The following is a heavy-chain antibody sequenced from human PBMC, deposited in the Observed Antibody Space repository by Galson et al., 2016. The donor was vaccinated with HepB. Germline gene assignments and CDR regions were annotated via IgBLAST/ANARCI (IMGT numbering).Heavy chain of an antibody. D-gene: IGHD1-1*01. J-gene: IGHJ4*02. V-gene: IGHV3-21*01. CDR3: ARGLPSERGTTPHDY. CDR2: MTSTNYR. Sequence: LRLSCAASGFTLSSYNMNWVRQAPGKGLEWVSSMTSTNYRYYADSVRGRFTISRDNAKNSLYLQMNSLRAEDTAVYYCARGLPSERGTTPHDYWGQGTLVTVSS. CDR1: GFTLSSYN.